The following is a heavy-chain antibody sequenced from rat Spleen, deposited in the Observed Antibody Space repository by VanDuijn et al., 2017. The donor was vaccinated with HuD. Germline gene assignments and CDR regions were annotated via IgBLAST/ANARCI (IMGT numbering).Heavy chain of an antibody. CDR1: GFTFSDYA. CDR3: ARGSLRIWGWFAY. J-gene: IGHJ3*01. Sequence: EVQLVESGGGLVQPGRSLKLSCAASGFTFSDYAMAWVRQAPKKGLEWVATIIYDGSSTYYRDSVKGRFTISRDNAKSTLYLQMDSLRSEDTATYYCARGSLRIWGWFAYWGQGTLVTVSS. V-gene: IGHV5-17*01. CDR2: IIYDGSST. D-gene: IGHD1-6*01.